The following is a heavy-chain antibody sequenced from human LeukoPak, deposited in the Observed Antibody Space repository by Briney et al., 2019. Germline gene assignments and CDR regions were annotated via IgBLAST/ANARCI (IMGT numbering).Heavy chain of an antibody. J-gene: IGHJ4*02. CDR2: INHSGST. CDR3: ARGRGYYDILTGYSSSYYFDY. CDR1: GGSFSGYY. V-gene: IGHV4-34*01. Sequence: PSETPSLTCAVYGGSFSGYYWSWIRQPPGKGLEWIGEINHSGSTNYNPSLKSRVTISVDTSKNQFSLKLSSVTAADTAVYYCARGRGYYDILTGYSSSYYFDYWGQGTLVTVSS. D-gene: IGHD3-9*01.